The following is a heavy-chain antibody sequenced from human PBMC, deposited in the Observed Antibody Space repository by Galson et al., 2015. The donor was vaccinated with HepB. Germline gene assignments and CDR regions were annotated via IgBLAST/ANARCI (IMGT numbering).Heavy chain of an antibody. CDR1: GFTFSGSA. J-gene: IGHJ4*02. CDR3: TRGYCSGGSCXMQDY. Sequence: SLRLSCAASGFTFSGSAMHWVRQASXKGLEWVGRIRXKANSYATAYAASVKGRFTISXXVSKNTAYXQMNXLKTXXTAVYYCTRGYCSGGSCXMQDYXGQGTXVTXSX. CDR2: IRXKANSYAT. V-gene: IGHV3-73*01. D-gene: IGHD2-15*01.